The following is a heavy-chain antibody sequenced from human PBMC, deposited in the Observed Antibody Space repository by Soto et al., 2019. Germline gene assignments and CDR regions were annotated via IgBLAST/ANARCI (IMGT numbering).Heavy chain of an antibody. V-gene: IGHV1-46*01. Sequence: ASVKVSCKASGYTFTSYYMHWVRQAPGQGLEWMGIINPSGGSTSYAQKFQGRVTMTRDTSTSTVYMELSSLRSEDAAVYYCVVDTAMVRVYWGQGTLVTVSS. J-gene: IGHJ4*02. CDR2: INPSGGST. D-gene: IGHD5-18*01. CDR1: GYTFTSYY. CDR3: VVDTAMVRVY.